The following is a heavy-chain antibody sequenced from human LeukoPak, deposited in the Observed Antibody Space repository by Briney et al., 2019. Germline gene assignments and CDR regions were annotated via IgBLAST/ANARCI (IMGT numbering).Heavy chain of an antibody. CDR1: GGTFSSYA. CDR2: IIPIFGTA. J-gene: IGHJ6*03. CDR3: ATDNTMVRGVIIFDYYYMDV. Sequence: ASVKVSCKASGGTFSSYAISWVRQAPGQGLEWMGGIIPIFGTANYAQKFQGRVTITADKSTSTAYMELSSLRSEDTAVYYCATDNTMVRGVIIFDYYYMDVWGKGTTVTVSS. V-gene: IGHV1-69*06. D-gene: IGHD3-10*01.